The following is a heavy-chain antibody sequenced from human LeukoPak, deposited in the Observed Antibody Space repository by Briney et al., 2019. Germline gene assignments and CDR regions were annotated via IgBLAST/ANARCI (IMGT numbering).Heavy chain of an antibody. J-gene: IGHJ6*02. V-gene: IGHV3-7*03. CDR3: ARAMDV. CDR1: GFTFSDYW. Sequence: GGSLRLSCAASGFTFSDYWMHWVRQAPGKGLEWVANIKQDGSEKYHVDSVKGRFTISRDNAKNSLYLQMNSLRAEDTAVYYCARAMDVWGQGTTVTVSS. CDR2: IKQDGSEK.